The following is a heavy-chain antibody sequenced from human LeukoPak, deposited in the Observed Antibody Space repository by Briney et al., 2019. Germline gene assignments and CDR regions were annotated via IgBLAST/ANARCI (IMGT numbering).Heavy chain of an antibody. V-gene: IGHV5-51*01. J-gene: IGHJ3*02. CDR1: GYSFTSYW. Sequence: GESLKISCKGSGYSFTSYWIGWVRQMPGKGLGLMGIIYPGDSDTRYSPSFQGQVTISADKSISTAYLQWSSLKASDTAMYYCARRITMPDDAFDIWGRGTMVTVSS. D-gene: IGHD3-10*01. CDR2: IYPGDSDT. CDR3: ARRITMPDDAFDI.